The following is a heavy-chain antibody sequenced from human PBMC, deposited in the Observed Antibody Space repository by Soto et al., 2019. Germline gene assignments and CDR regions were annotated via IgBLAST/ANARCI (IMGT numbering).Heavy chain of an antibody. CDR3: ARDREQLSSFDY. V-gene: IGHV1-18*01. CDR1: GYTFTSYG. Sequence: ASVKVSCKASGYTFTSYGISWVRQAPGQGLEWMGWISAYDGNTNYAQKLQGRVTMTTDTSTSTAYMELRSLRSDDTAVYYCARDREQLSSFDYWRQRTLVTVSS. J-gene: IGHJ4*02. D-gene: IGHD6-6*01. CDR2: ISAYDGNT.